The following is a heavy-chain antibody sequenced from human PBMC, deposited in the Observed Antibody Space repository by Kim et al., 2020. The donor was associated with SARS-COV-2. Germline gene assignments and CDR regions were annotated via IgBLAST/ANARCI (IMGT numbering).Heavy chain of an antibody. Sequence: GGSLRLSCAASGFTFSSYGMHWVRQAPGKGLEWVAVISYDGSNKYYADSVKGRFTISRDNSKNTLYLQMNSLRAEDTAVYYCAKDIRTNIYGMDVWGQGTTVTVSS. D-gene: IGHD2-8*01. CDR2: ISYDGSNK. CDR1: GFTFSSYG. CDR3: AKDIRTNIYGMDV. V-gene: IGHV3-30*18. J-gene: IGHJ6*02.